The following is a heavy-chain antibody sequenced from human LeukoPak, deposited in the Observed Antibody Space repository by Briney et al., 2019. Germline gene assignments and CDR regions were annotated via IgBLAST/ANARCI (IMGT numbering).Heavy chain of an antibody. V-gene: IGHV1-3*01. CDR1: GYTFTSYA. D-gene: IGHD2-2*01. CDR2: INAGNGNT. J-gene: IGHJ4*02. Sequence: ASVKVSCKASGYTFTSYAMHWARQAPGQRLEWMGWINAGNGNTKYSQKFQGRVTITRDTSASTAYMELSSLRSEDTAVYYCARGCSSTSCPMPGDYWGQGSLVTVSS. CDR3: ARGCSSTSCPMPGDY.